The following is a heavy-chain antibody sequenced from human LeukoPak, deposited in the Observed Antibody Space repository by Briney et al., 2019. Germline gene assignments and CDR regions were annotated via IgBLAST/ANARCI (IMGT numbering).Heavy chain of an antibody. J-gene: IGHJ3*02. CDR3: ARSDYGQDDAFDI. CDR1: GFTFSSYW. V-gene: IGHV3-7*01. D-gene: IGHD4/OR15-4a*01. Sequence: GGSLRLSCAASGFTFSSYWMSWARQAPGKGLEWVANIKQDGSDKYYVDSVKGRFTISRDNAKNSLYLQMNSLRAEDTALYYCARSDYGQDDAFDIWGQGTMVTVSS. CDR2: IKQDGSDK.